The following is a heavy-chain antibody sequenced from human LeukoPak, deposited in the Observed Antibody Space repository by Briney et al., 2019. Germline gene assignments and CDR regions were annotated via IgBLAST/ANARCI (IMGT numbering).Heavy chain of an antibody. CDR3: ARVVYDSSGYYSIDLYYYGVDV. Sequence: GGSLRLSCAASGFTFSSYSMNWVRQAPGKGLEWVSSISSSSSYIYYADSVKGRFTISRDNAKNSLYLQMNSLRAEDTAVYYCARVVYDSSGYYSIDLYYYGVDVWGQGTTVTVSS. J-gene: IGHJ6*02. CDR2: ISSSSSYI. CDR1: GFTFSSYS. D-gene: IGHD3-22*01. V-gene: IGHV3-21*01.